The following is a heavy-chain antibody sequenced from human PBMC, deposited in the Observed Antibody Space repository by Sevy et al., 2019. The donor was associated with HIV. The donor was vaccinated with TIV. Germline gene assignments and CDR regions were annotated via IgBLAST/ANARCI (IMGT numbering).Heavy chain of an antibody. CDR2: ISYDGSDK. CDR1: GLTFSSYA. D-gene: IGHD2-15*01. CDR3: ARGPGVVAVAALNWFDP. V-gene: IGHV3-30*04. J-gene: IGHJ5*02. Sequence: GGSLRLSCAASGLTFSSYAMHWVRQAPGKGLEWVAVISYDGSDKYFADSVKGRFTISRDNSKNPLFLQMNSLRTEDTAVYYCARGPGVVAVAALNWFDPWGQGTLVTVSS.